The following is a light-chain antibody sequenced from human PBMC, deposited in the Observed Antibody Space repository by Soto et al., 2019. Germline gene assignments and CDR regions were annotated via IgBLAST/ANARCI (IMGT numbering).Light chain of an antibody. CDR3: QQYNSYTWT. CDR2: DAS. CDR1: QSISSW. J-gene: IGKJ1*01. Sequence: DIQMTQSPSTLSASVGDRVTITCRASQSISSWLAWYQQKPGKAPKLLIYDASSLESGVPSRVSGSGSGTEFSLTISSLQPDDFATYDCQQYNSYTWTFGPGTKVEIK. V-gene: IGKV1-5*01.